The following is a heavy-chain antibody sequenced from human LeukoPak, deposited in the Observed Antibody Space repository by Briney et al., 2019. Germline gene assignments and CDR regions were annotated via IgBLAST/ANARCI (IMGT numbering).Heavy chain of an antibody. CDR2: FDPEDGET. CDR3: ATKSAGHQVGAIWFDP. V-gene: IGHV1-24*01. CDR1: RYTLTELS. Sequence: ASVTVSCKVSRYTLTELSMHWVRQAPGKGLEWMGGFDPEDGETIYAQKFQGRVTMTEDTSTDTAYMELSSLRSEDTAVYYCATKSAGHQVGAIWFDPWGQGTLVTVSS. D-gene: IGHD1-26*01. J-gene: IGHJ5*02.